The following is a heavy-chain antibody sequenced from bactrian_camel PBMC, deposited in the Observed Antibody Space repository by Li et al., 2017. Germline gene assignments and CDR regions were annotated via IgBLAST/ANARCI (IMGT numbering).Heavy chain of an antibody. CDR3: ARGMDSGGYYAERAYNY. Sequence: HVQLVESGGGSVQAGGSLRLSCAASGFTYRQYCLGWFRQAPGKEREGVSCISGNGRRTSYVNSVKGRFTISRDNVKNTLYLQMNSLQPEDTAMYYCARGMDSGGYYAERAYNYWGQGTQVTVS. CDR2: ISGNGRRT. V-gene: IGHV3S63*01. D-gene: IGHD2*01. CDR1: GFTYRQYC. J-gene: IGHJ4*01.